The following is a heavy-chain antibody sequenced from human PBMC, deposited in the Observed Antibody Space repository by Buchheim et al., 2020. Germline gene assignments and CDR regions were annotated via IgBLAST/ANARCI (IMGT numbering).Heavy chain of an antibody. CDR3: ARDRGDGGTIDY. Sequence: QVQLQESGPGLVKPSETLSLTCTVSGDSITSYYWSWIRQPPGKGLEWIGYIYNSGSTNYNPSLKSRVTISVDTSKNQFSLKLSSMTAADTTVYFCARDRGDGGTIDYWGQGTL. CDR2: IYNSGST. CDR1: GDSITSYY. J-gene: IGHJ4*02. V-gene: IGHV4-59*01. D-gene: IGHD2-21*02.